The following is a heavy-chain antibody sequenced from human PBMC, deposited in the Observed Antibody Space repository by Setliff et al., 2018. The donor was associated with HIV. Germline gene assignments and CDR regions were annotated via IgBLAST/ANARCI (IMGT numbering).Heavy chain of an antibody. D-gene: IGHD6-13*01. CDR2: MHSPGRIT. V-gene: IGHV4-4*07. J-gene: IGHJ4*02. CDR3: ARSPSYRSSWEYYFDY. Sequence: SETLSLTCTVSGGSISGYYWAWIRQSAGKGLEWIGRMHSPGRITNYDPSLDFNPSLKSRLTLSIGTSKNQFSLKLTSVTAADTAVYYCARSPSYRSSWEYYFDYWGQGILVTVSS. CDR1: GGSISGYY.